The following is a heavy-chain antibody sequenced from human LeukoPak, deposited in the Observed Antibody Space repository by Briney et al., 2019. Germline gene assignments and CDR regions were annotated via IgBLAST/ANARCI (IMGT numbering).Heavy chain of an antibody. CDR2: FIPILDTA. Sequence: SVKVSCKASGYTFTSYGISWVRQAPGQGLEWMGVFIPILDTANSTQKFQGRLTITADKSTNTVYMELSSLRFDDTAVYFCAGIPVFGVVLHQEPVWGKGTTVTVSS. D-gene: IGHD3-3*01. CDR3: AGIPVFGVVLHQEPV. CDR1: GYTFTSYG. V-gene: IGHV1-69*10. J-gene: IGHJ6*03.